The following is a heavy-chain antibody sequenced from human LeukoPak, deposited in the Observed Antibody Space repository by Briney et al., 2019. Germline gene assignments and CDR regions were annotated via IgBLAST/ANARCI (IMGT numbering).Heavy chain of an antibody. CDR3: ARAGLRSSSWYLNWFDP. Sequence: PGGSLRLSCKTSGFTFSTYWMSWVRQAPGKGLEWVANIHPEGNEKYHVDSVKGRFTISRDNAKNSLYLQMNSLRVEDTAVYYCARAGLRSSSWYLNWFDPWGQGTLVTVSS. J-gene: IGHJ5*02. D-gene: IGHD6-13*01. CDR2: IHPEGNEK. CDR1: GFTFSTYW. V-gene: IGHV3-7*03.